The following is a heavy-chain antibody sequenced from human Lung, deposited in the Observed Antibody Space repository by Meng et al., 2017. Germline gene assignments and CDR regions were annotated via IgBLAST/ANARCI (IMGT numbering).Heavy chain of an antibody. CDR2: MSFDGAQI. CDR3: ARDKPPNDV. Sequence: QVERVGAGGGVGQPGGSLRLSWAASGFTFKTYAMHWVRQAPGKGLEWVSLMSFDGAQIYYSDSVRGRFTISRDNSKNTLYLQMNSLRAEDTAVYYCARDKPPNDVWGRGTLVTVSS. J-gene: IGHJ2*01. CDR1: GFTFKTYA. V-gene: IGHV3-30*01.